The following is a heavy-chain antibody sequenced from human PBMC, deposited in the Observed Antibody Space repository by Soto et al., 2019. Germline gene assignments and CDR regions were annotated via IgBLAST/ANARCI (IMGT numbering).Heavy chain of an antibody. D-gene: IGHD2-8*01. CDR3: ARDHGNLMVYAMRHYYYYGMDV. CDR1: GFTFSNYP. V-gene: IGHV3-30-3*01. J-gene: IGHJ6*02. Sequence: GGSLRLSCAASGFTFSNYPMHWVRQAPGKGLEWVAVISYDGSNKYYADSVKGRFTISRDNSKNTLYLQMNSLRAEDTAVYYCARDHGNLMVYAMRHYYYYGMDVWGQGTTVTVSS. CDR2: ISYDGSNK.